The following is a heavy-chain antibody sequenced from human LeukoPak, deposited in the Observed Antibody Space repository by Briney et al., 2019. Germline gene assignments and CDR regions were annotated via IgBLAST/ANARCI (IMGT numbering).Heavy chain of an antibody. J-gene: IGHJ2*01. Sequence: SETLSLTCAVYGGSFSGYYWTWIRQSPGKGLEWIGYIYYSGSTNYNPSLKSRVTISVDTSKNQFSLKLSSVTAADTAVYYCARHWYFDLWGRGTLVTVSS. CDR3: ARHWYFDL. CDR1: GGSFSGYY. CDR2: IYYSGST. V-gene: IGHV4-59*01.